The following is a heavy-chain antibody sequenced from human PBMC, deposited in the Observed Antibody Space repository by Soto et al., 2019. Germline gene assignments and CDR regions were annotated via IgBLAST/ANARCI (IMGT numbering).Heavy chain of an antibody. CDR2: ISAYNGNT. CDR3: AVIAAAGYYYYGMDV. D-gene: IGHD6-13*01. CDR1: GYTFTSYG. V-gene: IGHV1-18*01. Sequence: ASVKVSCKASGYTFTSYGINWVRQAPGQGLEWMGWISAYNGNTNYAQKLQGRVTMTTDTSTSTAYMELRSLRSDDTAVYYCAVIAAAGYYYYGMDVWGQGTTVTVSS. J-gene: IGHJ6*02.